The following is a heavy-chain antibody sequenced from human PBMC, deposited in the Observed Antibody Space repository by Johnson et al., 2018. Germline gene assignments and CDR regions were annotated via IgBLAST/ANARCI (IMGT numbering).Heavy chain of an antibody. V-gene: IGHV3-74*01. CDR1: GFTFSNYW. J-gene: IGHJ6*03. Sequence: EVQLWESGGGLVQPGGSLRLSCAASGFTFSNYWMYWVRQAPGKGLVWVSRIDSDGSSTNYADSVKGRFTISRDNAKNTRYLQMNSLRAEDTAVYYCARVAVAHDYYYYYYMDVWGKGTTVTVSS. CDR3: ARVAVAHDYYYYYYMDV. D-gene: IGHD4-23*01. CDR2: IDSDGSST.